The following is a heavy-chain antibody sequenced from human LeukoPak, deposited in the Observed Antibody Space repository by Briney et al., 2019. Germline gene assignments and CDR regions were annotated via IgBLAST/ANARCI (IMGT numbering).Heavy chain of an antibody. CDR2: INPSGGST. Sequence: ASVKVSCKASGYTFTGYYMHWVRQAPGQGLEWMGWINPSGGSTRYAQKFQGRVTMTRDTSTSTVYMELRSLRSEDTAVYYCARGVVRYSIVGATGWFDPWGQGTLVTVSS. V-gene: IGHV1-46*01. J-gene: IGHJ5*02. CDR3: ARGVVRYSIVGATGWFDP. D-gene: IGHD1-26*01. CDR1: GYTFTGYY.